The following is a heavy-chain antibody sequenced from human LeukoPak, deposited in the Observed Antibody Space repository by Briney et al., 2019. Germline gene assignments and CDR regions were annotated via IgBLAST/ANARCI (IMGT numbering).Heavy chain of an antibody. CDR3: ARVLELRIGYYYYYYMDV. V-gene: IGHV4-39*07. J-gene: IGHJ6*03. D-gene: IGHD1-7*01. CDR1: GDSISSSSYY. CDR2: IYYSGST. Sequence: SETLSLTCSVSGDSISSSSYYWGWIRQPPGKGLEWIGSIYYSGSTYYNPSLKSRVTISVDTSKNQFSLKLSSVTAADTAVYYCARVLELRIGYYYYYYMDVWGKGTTVTVSS.